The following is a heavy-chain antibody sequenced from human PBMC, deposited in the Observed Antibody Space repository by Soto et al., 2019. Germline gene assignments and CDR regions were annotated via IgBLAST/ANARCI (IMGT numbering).Heavy chain of an antibody. Sequence: KTXETLSLTCTVAGGSINNYYWIWIRQPPGKGLEWIGYIYYTGSTNYNPSLKSRVAMSVDTSKNQLSLKLSSVTAADTALYYCARGYSTTSYNWFDHWGQGTLVTVSS. D-gene: IGHD6-13*01. V-gene: IGHV4-59*01. CDR3: ARGYSTTSYNWFDH. J-gene: IGHJ5*02. CDR2: IYYTGST. CDR1: GGSINNYY.